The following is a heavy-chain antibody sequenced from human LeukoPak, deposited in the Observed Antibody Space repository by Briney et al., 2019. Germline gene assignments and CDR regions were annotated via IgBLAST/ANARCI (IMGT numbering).Heavy chain of an antibody. J-gene: IGHJ4*02. CDR3: ARQEGCSSTSCYGDFDY. V-gene: IGHV1-69*13. CDR1: GGTLSSYA. Sequence: GASVKVSCKASGGTLSSYAISWVRQAPGQGLEWMGGIIPIFGTANYAQKFQGRVTITADESTSTAYMELSSLRSEDTAVYYCARQEGCSSTSCYGDFDYWGQGTLVTVSS. D-gene: IGHD2-2*01. CDR2: IIPIFGTA.